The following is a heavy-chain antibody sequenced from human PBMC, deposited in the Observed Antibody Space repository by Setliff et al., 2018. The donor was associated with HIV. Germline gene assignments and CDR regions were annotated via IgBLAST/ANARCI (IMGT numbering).Heavy chain of an antibody. J-gene: IGHJ4*02. V-gene: IGHV4-38-2*02. Sequence: SETLSLTCTVSGYSISSGYYWGWIRLPPGKGLEWIGFIYYSGSTYYYGGSTYYNPSLKSRVTISVDTSKNQFSLKLSSVTAADTAVYYCARHDTEYSSYPIDYWGQGNLVTVSS. CDR3: ARHDTEYSSYPIDY. CDR1: GYSISSGYY. D-gene: IGHD6-6*01. CDR2: IYYSGSTYYYGGST.